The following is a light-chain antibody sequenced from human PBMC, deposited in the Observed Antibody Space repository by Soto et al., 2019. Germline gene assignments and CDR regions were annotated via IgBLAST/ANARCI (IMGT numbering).Light chain of an antibody. J-gene: IGLJ2*01. Sequence: SYELTQPPSVSVAPGKTARITCGGNNIGSKSVHWYQHKPGQAPVLVIYYDSDRPSGIPERFSGSNSGNTATLTISRVEAGDEADYYCQVWDSSSDHVVFGGWTKLTVL. CDR2: YDS. CDR3: QVWDSSSDHVV. V-gene: IGLV3-21*04. CDR1: NIGSKS.